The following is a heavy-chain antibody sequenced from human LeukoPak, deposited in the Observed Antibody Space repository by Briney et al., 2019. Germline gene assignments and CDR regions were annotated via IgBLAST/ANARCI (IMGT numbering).Heavy chain of an antibody. D-gene: IGHD3-10*01. J-gene: IGHJ4*02. Sequence: GASVKVSCKASGYTFTGHYMHWVRQAPGQGLEWMGWINPNSGGTNYAQKFQGRVTMTRDTSISTAYMELSRLRSDDTAVYYCARDRYGSGSYYNGDLDYWGQGTLVTVSS. CDR3: ARDRYGSGSYYNGDLDY. CDR1: GYTFTGHY. V-gene: IGHV1-2*02. CDR2: INPNSGGT.